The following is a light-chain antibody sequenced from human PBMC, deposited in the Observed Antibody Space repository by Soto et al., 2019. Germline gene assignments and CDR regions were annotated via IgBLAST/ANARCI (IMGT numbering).Light chain of an antibody. CDR3: QERSDWPRDS. CDR1: QSVNNY. V-gene: IGKV3-11*01. CDR2: GAS. Sequence: EIVLTQSPATLSLSPGERATLFCRASQSVNNYLAWYQQKPGQPPRLVIYGASGRATGIPARFSGSGSGTDFTLTISRLEPEDFAVHYCQERSDWPRDSFGGGTKVEMK. J-gene: IGKJ4*01.